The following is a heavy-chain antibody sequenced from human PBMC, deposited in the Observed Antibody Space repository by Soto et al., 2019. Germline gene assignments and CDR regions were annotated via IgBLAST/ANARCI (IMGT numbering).Heavy chain of an antibody. CDR1: GCTCSNSA. V-gene: IGHV1-58*01. CDR3: AAELYSGGSCCSFDI. CDR2: IVVGSGNT. J-gene: IGHJ3*02. D-gene: IGHD2-15*01. Sequence: SVKVSCKTSGCTCSNSAVQWVLQARGQRLEWMGWIVVGSGNTNYEQKFQERVTITRDMSTSTVHMELSSLRSEDTAVYYCAAELYSGGSCCSFDIWGQGTMVTVSS.